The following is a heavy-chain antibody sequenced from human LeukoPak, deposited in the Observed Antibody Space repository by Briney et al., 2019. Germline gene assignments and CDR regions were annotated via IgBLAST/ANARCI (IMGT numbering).Heavy chain of an antibody. J-gene: IGHJ6*03. V-gene: IGHV3-21*01. D-gene: IGHD6-6*01. Sequence: GGSLRLSCAASGFTFSSYSMNWVRQAPGKGLEWVSSISSSSSYIYYADSVKGRFTISRDNAKNSLYLQMNSLRAEDTAVYYCARAREAALVWRYYYYYYMDVWGKGTTVTVSS. CDR2: ISSSSSYI. CDR1: GFTFSSYS. CDR3: ARAREAALVWRYYYYYYMDV.